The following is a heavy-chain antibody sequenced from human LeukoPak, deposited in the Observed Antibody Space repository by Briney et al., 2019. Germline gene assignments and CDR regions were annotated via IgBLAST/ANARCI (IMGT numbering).Heavy chain of an antibody. CDR2: ISYDGSEK. J-gene: IGHJ4*02. D-gene: IGHD6-13*01. CDR3: ARGDYSSSWGDY. Sequence: GGSLRLSCAASGFTFSSYGMHWVRRAPGKGLEWVAIISYDGSEKYYADSVKGRFTISRDNSKNTLYLQINSLRPEDTAVYYCARGDYSSSWGDYWGQGTLVTVSS. CDR1: GFTFSSYG. V-gene: IGHV3-30*03.